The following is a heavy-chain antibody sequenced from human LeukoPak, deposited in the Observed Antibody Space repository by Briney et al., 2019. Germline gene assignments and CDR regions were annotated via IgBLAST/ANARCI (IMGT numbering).Heavy chain of an antibody. J-gene: IGHJ4*02. CDR2: IQSDGRSK. V-gene: IGHV3-30*02. D-gene: IGHD3/OR15-3a*01. CDR3: AKDRWTGFSAIDY. CDR1: GFTFSSYG. Sequence: GGSLRLSCAVSGFTFSSYGMHWVRHTPGKGLEWVAFIQSDGRSKYYADSVRGRFTISRDNSKNTLYLQMNSLRAEDTAVFYCAKDRWTGFSAIDYWGQGTLVTVSS.